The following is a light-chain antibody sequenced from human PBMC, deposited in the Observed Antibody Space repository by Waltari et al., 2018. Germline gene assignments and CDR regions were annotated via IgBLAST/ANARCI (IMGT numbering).Light chain of an antibody. CDR2: KAS. CDR1: QSVSLW. CDR3: QHYNSYWWT. J-gene: IGKJ1*01. V-gene: IGKV1-5*03. Sequence: DIQITQSPSTLSASVGDRVIITCRASQSVSLWLAWYQQKPGKAPKLLIYKASSLKSGVPSRFSGSGSGTEFTLTITSLQPEDFATYYCQHYNSYWWTFGQGT.